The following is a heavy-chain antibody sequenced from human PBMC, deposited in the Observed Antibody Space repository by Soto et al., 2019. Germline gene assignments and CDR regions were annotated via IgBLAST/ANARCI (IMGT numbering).Heavy chain of an antibody. D-gene: IGHD3-3*01. CDR3: ARIRFPRGAPDY. Sequence: SETLSLTCTVSGGSISSYYWSWIRQPPGKGLEWIGYIYYSGSTNYNPSLKSQVTISVDTSKNQFSLKLSSVTAADTAVYYCARIRFPRGAPDYWGQGTLVTVSS. J-gene: IGHJ4*02. V-gene: IGHV4-59*01. CDR1: GGSISSYY. CDR2: IYYSGST.